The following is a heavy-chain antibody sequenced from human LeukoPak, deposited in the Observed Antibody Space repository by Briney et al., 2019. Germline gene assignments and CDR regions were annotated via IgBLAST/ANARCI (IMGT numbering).Heavy chain of an antibody. CDR1: GGSISSSSYY. Sequence: SETLSLTCTVSGGSISSSSYYWGWIRQPPGKGLEWIGSIYYTGSTYYNASLKSRVTISLNTSKNQFSLKLASMTAADTAVYYCATTAWDYYFDYWGQGTLVTVSS. CDR2: IYYTGST. D-gene: IGHD1-26*01. V-gene: IGHV4-39*07. CDR3: ATTAWDYYFDY. J-gene: IGHJ4*02.